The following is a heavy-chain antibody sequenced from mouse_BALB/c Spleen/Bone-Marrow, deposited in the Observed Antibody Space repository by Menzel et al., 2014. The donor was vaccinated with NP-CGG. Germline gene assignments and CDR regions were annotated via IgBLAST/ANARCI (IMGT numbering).Heavy chain of an antibody. J-gene: IGHJ2*01. Sequence: VQLQQSGSVLVRPGASVKLSCKASGYTFTSSWMHWAKQRPGQGLEWIGEIHPNSGNTNYNEKFKGKATLTVDTSSSTAYVDLSSLTFEDSAVYYCARGGYGNYYFDYWGQGTTLTVSS. D-gene: IGHD2-1*01. CDR3: ARGGYGNYYFDY. V-gene: IGHV1S130*01. CDR2: IHPNSGNT. CDR1: GYTFTSSW.